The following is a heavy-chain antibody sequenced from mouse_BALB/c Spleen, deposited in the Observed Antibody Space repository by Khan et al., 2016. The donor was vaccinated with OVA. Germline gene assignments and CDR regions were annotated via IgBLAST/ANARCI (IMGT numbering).Heavy chain of an antibody. J-gene: IGHJ3*01. CDR1: GFTFSTYG. V-gene: IGHV5-6*01. CDR3: ARLAYYYNSEGFAY. Sequence: EVELVESGRDLVKPGGSLKLSCAASGFTFSTYGMSWVRQTPDKRLEWVATISSGGSYTYYVDSVKGRFTISRDNAKNTLYLQMISLKSEDTAMYYCARLAYYYNSEGFAYWGQGTLVTVSA. CDR2: ISSGGSYT. D-gene: IGHD1-1*02.